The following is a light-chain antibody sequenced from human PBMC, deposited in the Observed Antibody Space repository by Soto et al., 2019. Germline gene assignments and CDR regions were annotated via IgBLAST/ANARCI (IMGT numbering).Light chain of an antibody. CDR2: GAS. V-gene: IGKV3-20*01. J-gene: IGKJ4*01. CDR3: QQHGSSPPLT. CDR1: QSVSSNH. Sequence: EIVLTQSPGTLSLSPGERATLSCRASQSVSSNHLAWYQQKPGQAPRLLIYGASSRATGIPDRFSGSGSGTDFTLTISRLEPEDFALYYCQQHGSSPPLTFGGGTKVDIK.